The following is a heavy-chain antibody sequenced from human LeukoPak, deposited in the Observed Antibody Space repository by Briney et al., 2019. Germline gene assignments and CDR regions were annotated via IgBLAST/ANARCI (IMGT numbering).Heavy chain of an antibody. CDR2: IYYTGSA. CDR1: GVSISTYY. D-gene: IGHD1-26*01. Sequence: PSETLSLTCTVSGVSISTYYWSWIRQPPGKGLEWIGYIYYTGSANYNPSLKSRATMSVDTSRNEFSLKLTVTAADTAVYYCARAQDTGTYYGTFDYWGPGTLVTVSS. CDR3: ARAQDTGTYYGTFDY. J-gene: IGHJ4*02. V-gene: IGHV4-59*01.